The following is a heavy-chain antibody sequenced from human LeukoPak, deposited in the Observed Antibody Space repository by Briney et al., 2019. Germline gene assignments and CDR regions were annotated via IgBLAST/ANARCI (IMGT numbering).Heavy chain of an antibody. CDR3: ARTRRSSGWFLDY. Sequence: TSETLSLTCAVYGGTFSDYYWSWVRQSPGGGLEWIGEILDSGTANYNPSLKSRVTLSVDTSKNQFSLTLTSVTAADTALYFCARTRRSSGWFLDYWGQGTQVTVSS. V-gene: IGHV4-34*12. CDR2: ILDSGTA. D-gene: IGHD6-19*01. J-gene: IGHJ4*02. CDR1: GGTFSDYY.